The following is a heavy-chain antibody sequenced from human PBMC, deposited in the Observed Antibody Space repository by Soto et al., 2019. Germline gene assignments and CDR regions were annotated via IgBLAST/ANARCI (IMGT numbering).Heavy chain of an antibody. CDR1: GFTFSSYA. CDR2: ISGSGGST. CDR3: AKTAVTTYRSSGPEVWFDP. J-gene: IGHJ5*02. D-gene: IGHD3-10*01. V-gene: IGHV3-23*01. Sequence: GGSLRLSCAASGFTFSSYAMSWVRQAPGKGLEWVSAISGSGGSTYYADSVKGRFTISRDNSKNTLYLQMNSLRAEDTAVYYCAKTAVTTYRSSGPEVWFDPWGQGTLVTVSS.